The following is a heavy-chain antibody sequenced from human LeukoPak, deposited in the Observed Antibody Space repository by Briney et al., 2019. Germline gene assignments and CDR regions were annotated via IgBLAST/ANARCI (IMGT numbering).Heavy chain of an antibody. CDR1: GYTFTAYY. Sequence: ASVKVSCKATGYTFTAYYMHWVRQAPGQGLAWMGWINPKDGDTNFAQTFQGRVTMTRDTSISTAYMELSSLRSDDTAVYYCARDYYDSSGYYTSGYYGIPDYWGQGTLVTVSS. CDR2: INPKDGDT. D-gene: IGHD3-22*01. J-gene: IGHJ4*02. CDR3: ARDYYDSSGYYTSGYYGIPDY. V-gene: IGHV1-2*02.